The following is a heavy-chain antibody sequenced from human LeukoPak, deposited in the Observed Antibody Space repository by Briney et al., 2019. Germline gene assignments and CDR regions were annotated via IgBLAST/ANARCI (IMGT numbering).Heavy chain of an antibody. D-gene: IGHD6-13*01. V-gene: IGHV4-61*02. CDR3: ARYSSTGYDAFDI. CDR1: GGSISSGSYY. Sequence: SETLSLTCTVSGGSISSGSYYWSWIRQPAGKGLEWIGRIYTSGSTNYNPSLKSRVSVSVDTSKNQFSLKLSSVTAADTAVYYCARYSSTGYDAFDIWGQGTMVTVSS. CDR2: IYTSGST. J-gene: IGHJ3*02.